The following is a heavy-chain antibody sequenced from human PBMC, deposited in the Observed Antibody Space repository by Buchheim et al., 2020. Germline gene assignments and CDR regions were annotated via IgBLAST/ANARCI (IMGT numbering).Heavy chain of an antibody. CDR2: TKQDGSEK. Sequence: EVQLVESGGGLVQPGGSLRLSCAASGFTFSSYWMSWVRQAPGKGLEWVANTKQDGSEKYYVDSVKGRFTISRDNAKNSLYLQVNSLRAEDTAVYYCARESHHCSTTNCYNWFDPWGQGTL. CDR1: GFTFSSYW. D-gene: IGHD2-2*01. CDR3: ARESHHCSTTNCYNWFDP. V-gene: IGHV3-7*01. J-gene: IGHJ5*02.